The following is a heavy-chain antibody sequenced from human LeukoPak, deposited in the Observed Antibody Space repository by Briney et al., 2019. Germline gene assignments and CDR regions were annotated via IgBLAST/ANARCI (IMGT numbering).Heavy chain of an antibody. V-gene: IGHV3-30*18. J-gene: IGHJ6*01. Sequence: PGRSLRLSCAASGFTFSSYGMHWVRQAPGKGREWVALISYDGSNKYYADSVKGRFTISRDNSKNPLYLQMNRMRAEDTAVYYCEKDLPHGMDVWGQGTTLPVSS. CDR2: ISYDGSNK. CDR3: EKDLPHGMDV. CDR1: GFTFSSYG.